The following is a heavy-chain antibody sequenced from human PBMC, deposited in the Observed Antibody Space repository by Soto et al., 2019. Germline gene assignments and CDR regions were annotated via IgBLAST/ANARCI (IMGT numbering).Heavy chain of an antibody. CDR2: INPNSGGI. J-gene: IGHJ4*02. Sequence: ASVKVSCKASGYTFTGYYMHWVRQAPGQGLEWMGWINPNSGGINYAPRFQGRVTMTRDTSISTAYMELSGLRSDDTAVYYCAKVSGSSSGWYKSPFDYWGQGTLVTVS. CDR1: GYTFTGYY. CDR3: AKVSGSSSGWYKSPFDY. V-gene: IGHV1-2*02. D-gene: IGHD6-19*01.